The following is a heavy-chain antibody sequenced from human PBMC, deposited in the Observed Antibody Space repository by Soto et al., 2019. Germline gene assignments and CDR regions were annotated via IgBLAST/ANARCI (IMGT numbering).Heavy chain of an antibody. CDR3: ARDLQSGSYTLFDY. D-gene: IGHD1-26*01. CDR1: GGTFSSYA. Sequence: ASVKVSCKASGGTFSSYAISWVRQAPGQGLEWMGGIIPIFGTANYAQKFQGRVTITADESTSTAYMELSSLRSEDTAVYYCARDLQSGSYTLFDYWGQGTLVTVSS. V-gene: IGHV1-69*13. J-gene: IGHJ4*02. CDR2: IIPIFGTA.